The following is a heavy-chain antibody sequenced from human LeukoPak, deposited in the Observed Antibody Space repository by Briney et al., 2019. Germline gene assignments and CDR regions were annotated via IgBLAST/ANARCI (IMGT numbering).Heavy chain of an antibody. J-gene: IGHJ3*02. V-gene: IGHV4-34*01. CDR1: GGSFSGYY. D-gene: IGHD3-22*01. CDR2: ISHSGST. CDR3: ARSPYYYDSSGYSRAFDI. Sequence: SETLSLTCAVYGGSFSGYYWSWIRQPPGKGLEWIGEISHSGSTNYNPSLKSRVAISIDTSKNQFSLKLSSVTAADTAVYYCARSPYYYDSSGYSRAFDIWGQGTMVTVSS.